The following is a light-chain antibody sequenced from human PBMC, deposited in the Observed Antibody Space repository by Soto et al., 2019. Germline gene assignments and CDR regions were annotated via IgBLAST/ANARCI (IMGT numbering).Light chain of an antibody. CDR1: QSVSTY. CDR3: QQTYTTPPL. V-gene: IGKV1-39*01. Sequence: DIQMTQSPSSLSASVEDRVTITCRASQSVSTYLNWYQQKPGKAPKLLIYAASSLQSGVPSRFSGSGSGTDFTLTISSLQPEDVATYYCQQTYTTPPLFGPGTKVAIK. CDR2: AAS. J-gene: IGKJ3*01.